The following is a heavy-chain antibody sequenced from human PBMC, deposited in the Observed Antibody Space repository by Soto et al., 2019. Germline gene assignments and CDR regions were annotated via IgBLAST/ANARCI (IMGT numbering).Heavy chain of an antibody. J-gene: IGHJ6*02. V-gene: IGHV3-30-3*01. CDR1: GFTFSSYA. CDR2: ISYDGSNK. Sequence: ESGGGVVQPGRSLRLSCAASGFTFSSYAMHWVRKAPGKGLEWVAVISYDGSNKYYADSVKGRFTISRDNSKNTLYLQMNSLRAEDTAVYYCARDFVLVPAAHYYYGMDVWGQGTTVTVCS. CDR3: ARDFVLVPAAHYYYGMDV. D-gene: IGHD2-2*01.